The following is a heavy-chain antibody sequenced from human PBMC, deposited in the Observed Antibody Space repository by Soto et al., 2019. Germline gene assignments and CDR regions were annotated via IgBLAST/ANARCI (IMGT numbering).Heavy chain of an antibody. V-gene: IGHV4-31*03. Sequence: PSEPLSLTCKVSGDSVSSGRDFWSWIRQHPGMALEWIGYISYSGTTYYTPSLRSRVSISIDTSQNQFSLRLDSVTAADTAVYYCARGRPMLGAKTFFDYWGQGTRVTV. CDR3: ARGRPMLGAKTFFDY. J-gene: IGHJ4*02. D-gene: IGHD1-26*01. CDR1: GDSVSSGRDF. CDR2: ISYSGTT.